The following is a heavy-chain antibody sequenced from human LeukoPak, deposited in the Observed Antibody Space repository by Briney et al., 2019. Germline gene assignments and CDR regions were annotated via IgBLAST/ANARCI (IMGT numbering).Heavy chain of an antibody. CDR1: GGSFSGCS. J-gene: IGHJ4*02. Sequence: SETLSLTCAVYGGSFSGCSWSWIRQPPGKGLEWIGEINHSGSTNYNPSLKSRVTISVDTSKNQFSLKLNSVTAADTAMYYCARGRERGLGYWGQGTLVTVSS. CDR2: INHSGST. CDR3: ARGRERGLGY. D-gene: IGHD3-10*01. V-gene: IGHV4-34*01.